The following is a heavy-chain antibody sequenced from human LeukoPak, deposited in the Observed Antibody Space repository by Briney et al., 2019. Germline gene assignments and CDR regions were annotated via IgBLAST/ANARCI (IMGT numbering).Heavy chain of an antibody. J-gene: IGHJ4*02. V-gene: IGHV4-34*01. CDR2: INHSGST. D-gene: IGHD6-13*01. CDR3: ARVGSSWLFDY. Sequence: SETLSLTCAVYGGSFSGYYWSWIRQPPGKGLEWIGEINHSGSTNYNPSLKSRVTISVDTSKNQFSLKPSSVTAADTAVYYCARVGSSWLFDYWGQGTLVTVSS. CDR1: GGSFSGYY.